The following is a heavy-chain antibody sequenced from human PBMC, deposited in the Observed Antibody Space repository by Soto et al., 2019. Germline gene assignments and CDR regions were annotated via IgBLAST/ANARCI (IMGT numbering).Heavy chain of an antibody. CDR3: AKDIVVVPAYGGMDV. CDR1: GFTFSSYG. D-gene: IGHD2-2*01. J-gene: IGHJ6*02. V-gene: IGHV3-30*18. CDR2: ISYDGSNK. Sequence: QVQLVESGGGVVQPGRSLRLSCAASGFTFSSYGMHWVRQAPGKGLEWVAVISYDGSNKYYADSVKGRFTISRDNSKNTLYRQMNSLRAEDTAVYYCAKDIVVVPAYGGMDVWGQGTTVTVSS.